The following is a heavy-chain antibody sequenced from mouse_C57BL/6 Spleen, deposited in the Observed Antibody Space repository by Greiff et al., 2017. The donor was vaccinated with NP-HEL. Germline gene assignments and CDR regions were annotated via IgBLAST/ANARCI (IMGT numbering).Heavy chain of an antibody. CDR3: ASPRRNYFDY. CDR2: ISSGSSTI. D-gene: IGHD3-1*01. J-gene: IGHJ2*01. Sequence: EVKVVESGGGLVKPGGSLKLSCAASGFTFSDYGMHWVRQAPEKGLEWVAYISSGSSTIYYADTVKDRFTISRDNAKNTLFLQMTSLRSEDTAMSYCASPRRNYFDYWGQGTTLTVSS. V-gene: IGHV5-17*01. CDR1: GFTFSDYG.